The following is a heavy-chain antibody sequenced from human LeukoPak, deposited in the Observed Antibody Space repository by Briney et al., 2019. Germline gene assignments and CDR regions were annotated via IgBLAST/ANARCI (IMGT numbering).Heavy chain of an antibody. D-gene: IGHD3-16*01. CDR3: ARGGYYHWDFDY. CDR2: IYYTGST. J-gene: IGHJ4*02. V-gene: IGHV4-39*07. CDR1: GGSISNGNYY. Sequence: PSETLSLTCTVSGGSISNGNYYWGWIRQPPGKGLEWIANIYYTGSTYYNPSHKSRVTISVDTSKNQFSLQLNSVTAADTAVFYCARGGYYHWDFDYWGQGTLVTVSS.